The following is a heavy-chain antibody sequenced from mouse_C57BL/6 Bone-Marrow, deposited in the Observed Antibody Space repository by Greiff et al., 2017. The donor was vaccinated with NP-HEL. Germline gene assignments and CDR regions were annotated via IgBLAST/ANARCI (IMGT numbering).Heavy chain of an antibody. CDR2: IDPSDSYT. Sequence: VQLQQPGAELVMPGASVKLSCKASGYTFTSYWMHWVKQRPGQGLEWIGEIDPSDSYTNYNQKFKGKSTLTVDKSSSTAYMQLSSLTSEDSAVYYCARFGAIYDGYFDYWGQGTTLTVSS. CDR3: ARFGAIYDGYFDY. J-gene: IGHJ2*01. V-gene: IGHV1-69*01. D-gene: IGHD2-12*01. CDR1: GYTFTSYW.